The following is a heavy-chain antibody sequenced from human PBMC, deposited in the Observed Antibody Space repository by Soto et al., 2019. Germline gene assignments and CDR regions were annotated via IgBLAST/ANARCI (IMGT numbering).Heavy chain of an antibody. CDR2: IKSKTDGGTT. J-gene: IGHJ6*02. CDR3: HRSKRDYYQYGMDV. V-gene: IGHV3-15*07. D-gene: IGHD4-4*01. CDR1: GFTFSNAW. Sequence: GGSLRLSCAASGFTFSNAWMNWVRQSPGKGLEWVGRIKSKTDGGTTDYAAPVKGRFTISRDDSKNTLYLQMNSLKTEDTAVYYCHRSKRDYYQYGMDVWGQGTTVTVSS.